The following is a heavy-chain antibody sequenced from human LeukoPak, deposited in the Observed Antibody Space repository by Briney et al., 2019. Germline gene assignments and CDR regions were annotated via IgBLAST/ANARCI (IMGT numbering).Heavy chain of an antibody. CDR2: IWYDGSNK. D-gene: IGHD3-22*01. CDR3: VKDLYYDNSGYYSGAFDY. J-gene: IGHJ4*02. Sequence: PGRSLRLSCAASGFTFSNYGMHWVRQAPGKGLEWVAVIWYDGSNKYYADSVKGRFTISRDNSKNTLYLQMNSLRAEDTAVYYCVKDLYYDNSGYYSGAFDYWGQGTLVTVSS. V-gene: IGHV3-33*06. CDR1: GFTFSNYG.